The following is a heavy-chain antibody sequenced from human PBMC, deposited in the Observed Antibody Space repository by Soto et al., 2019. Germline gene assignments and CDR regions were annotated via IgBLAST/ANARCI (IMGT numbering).Heavy chain of an antibody. Sequence: EVQLVESGGGLVQPGGSLRHSCAASGFTFSMYWMHWVRQVPGKGPEWVSRINDDGISTNYADSVKGRFTISRDNAKNTLYLQMNALRVEDTAVYYCTRGPRSTSTGTGAFWGQGNLVTVSS. D-gene: IGHD1-1*01. J-gene: IGHJ4*02. CDR2: INDDGIST. CDR1: GFTFSMYW. CDR3: TRGPRSTSTGTGAF. V-gene: IGHV3-74*01.